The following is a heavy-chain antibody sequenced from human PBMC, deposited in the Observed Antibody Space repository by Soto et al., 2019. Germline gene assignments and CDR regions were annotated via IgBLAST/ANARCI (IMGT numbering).Heavy chain of an antibody. V-gene: IGHV3-23*01. CDR1: GFTFSSYA. Sequence: GGSLRLSCAASGFTFSSYAMSWVRQAPGKGLEWVSAISGSGGSTYYADSVKGRFTISRDNSKNTLYLQMNSLRAEDTAVYYCAKDGRPHFDWLNWFDPWGQGTLVTVSS. CDR3: AKDGRPHFDWLNWFDP. D-gene: IGHD3-9*01. CDR2: ISGSGGST. J-gene: IGHJ5*02.